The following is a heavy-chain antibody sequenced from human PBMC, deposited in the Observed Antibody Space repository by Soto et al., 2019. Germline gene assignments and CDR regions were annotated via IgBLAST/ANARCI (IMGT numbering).Heavy chain of an antibody. V-gene: IGHV1-69*06. D-gene: IGHD3-22*01. CDR2: IIPIFGTA. J-gene: IGHJ5*02. CDR1: GGTFSSYA. CDR3: ARGSDSSGYPNGFDA. Sequence: SVKVSCNASGGTFSSYAISWVRQAPGQGLEWMGGIIPIFGTANYAQKFQGRVTITADKSTSTAYMELSSLRSEDTAVYYCARGSDSSGYPNGFDAWGQGTLGNVSS.